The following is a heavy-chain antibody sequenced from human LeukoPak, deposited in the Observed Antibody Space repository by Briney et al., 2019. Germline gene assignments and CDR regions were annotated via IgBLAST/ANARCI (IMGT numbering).Heavy chain of an antibody. D-gene: IGHD3-10*01. J-gene: IGHJ6*02. Sequence: PGESLNISCNASGYMFITYWIGWVRQMAGKGLGCMGIIYPADSRTTYSPSLQGQVTMSAHKSLNTAYLQWSSLQASDTAMYYCARLTIVRGLISGIDVWGQGTTVTVSS. CDR1: GYMFITYW. CDR3: ARLTIVRGLISGIDV. CDR2: IYPADSRT. V-gene: IGHV5-51*01.